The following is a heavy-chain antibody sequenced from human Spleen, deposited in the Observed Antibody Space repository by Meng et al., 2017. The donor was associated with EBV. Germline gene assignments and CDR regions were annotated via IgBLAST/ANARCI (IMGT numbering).Heavy chain of an antibody. J-gene: IGHJ5*02. CDR3: AGVGSTISTDWFDT. Sequence: QAPLQESAPGPEKPSQTLFLTCAISGDSVSNINGGWNWIRQSPSRGLEWLGRTYYRSKWYNDYAVSVKGRITINPDTTKNQVSLQLNSVTPEDTAVYYCAGVGSTISTDWFDTWGQGTLVTVSS. CDR2: TYYRSKWYN. V-gene: IGHV6-1*01. CDR1: GDSVSNINGG. D-gene: IGHD3-9*01.